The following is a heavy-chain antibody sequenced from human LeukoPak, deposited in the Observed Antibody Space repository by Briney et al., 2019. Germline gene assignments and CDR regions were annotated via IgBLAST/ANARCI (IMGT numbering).Heavy chain of an antibody. Sequence: SETLSLTCTVSGGSISSYYWSWIQQPPGKGLEWTGYIYYSGSTNYNPSLKSRVTISLDTSKNQFSLKLSSVTAADTAVYYCARSELLWFGGVNSGFDYWGQGTLVTVSS. CDR3: ARSELLWFGGVNSGFDY. J-gene: IGHJ4*02. V-gene: IGHV4-59*01. CDR1: GGSISSYY. D-gene: IGHD3-10*01. CDR2: IYYSGST.